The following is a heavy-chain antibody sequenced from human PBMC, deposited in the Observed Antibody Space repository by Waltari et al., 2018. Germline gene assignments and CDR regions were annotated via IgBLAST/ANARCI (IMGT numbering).Heavy chain of an antibody. J-gene: IGHJ3*02. V-gene: IGHV3-30*04. CDR1: GFTFSSYA. D-gene: IGHD5-18*01. Sequence: QVQLVESGGGVVQPGRSLRLSCAAPGFTFSSYAMHWVRQAPGKGLEWVAIITYDGSNQYYADSVRGRFTISRDNSKHTLYLQMNNLRTEDTAVFYCASEGNSYGAFDIWGQGTMVTVSS. CDR2: ITYDGSNQ. CDR3: ASEGNSYGAFDI.